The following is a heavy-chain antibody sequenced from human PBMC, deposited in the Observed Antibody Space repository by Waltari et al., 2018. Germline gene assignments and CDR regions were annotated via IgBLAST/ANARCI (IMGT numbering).Heavy chain of an antibody. V-gene: IGHV3-74*01. CDR1: GFTFSNYW. CDR3: ARNYRDY. D-gene: IGHD3-16*02. Sequence: EVQLVESGGGIVKPGGSLRLSCAASGFTFSNYWMHWVRQVPGKRLVWVSRISGDGRITHYADSVKGRFTISRDNAENTLYLQMNSLTVEDTAVYYCARNYRDYWGQGTLVTVSS. CDR2: ISGDGRIT. J-gene: IGHJ4*02.